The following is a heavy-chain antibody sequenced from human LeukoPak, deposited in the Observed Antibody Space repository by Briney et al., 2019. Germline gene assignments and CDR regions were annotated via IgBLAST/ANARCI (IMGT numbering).Heavy chain of an antibody. V-gene: IGHV1-18*01. CDR3: ARDKERYYYYYMDV. Sequence: ASVKVSCKASGYTFTSYGISWVRQAPGQGLEWMGWISACNGNTNYAQKLQGRVTMTTDTSTSTAYMELRSLRSDDTAVYYCARDKERYYYYYMDVWGKGTTVTISS. CDR2: ISACNGNT. CDR1: GYTFTSYG. D-gene: IGHD1-26*01. J-gene: IGHJ6*03.